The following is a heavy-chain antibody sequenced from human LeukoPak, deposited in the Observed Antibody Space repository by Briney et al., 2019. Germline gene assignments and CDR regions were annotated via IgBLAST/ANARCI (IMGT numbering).Heavy chain of an antibody. CDR2: IYASGSI. D-gene: IGHD2-15*01. V-gene: IGHV4-4*07. CDR3: ARSARFNYFYMDV. J-gene: IGHJ6*03. Sequence: PSETLSLTCSVSGASVTNFYWTWIRQPAGKGLEYIGRIYASGSIDYNPSLTSRVTLSVDSSNNQFSLNLASVTAADTALYFCARSARFNYFYMDVWGKGTSVTVSS. CDR1: GASVTNFY.